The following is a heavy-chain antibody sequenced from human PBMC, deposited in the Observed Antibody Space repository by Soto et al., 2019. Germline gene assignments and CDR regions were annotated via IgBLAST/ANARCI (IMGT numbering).Heavy chain of an antibody. CDR1: GFTFSSYA. Sequence: LRLSCAASGFTFSSYAMSWVRQAPGKGLEWVSAISGSGGSTYYADSVKGRFTISRDNSKNTLYLQMNSLRADDTAVYYCAKDEGGVITPFDYWGQGTLVTVSS. J-gene: IGHJ4*02. D-gene: IGHD3-22*01. CDR3: AKDEGGVITPFDY. CDR2: ISGSGGST. V-gene: IGHV3-23*01.